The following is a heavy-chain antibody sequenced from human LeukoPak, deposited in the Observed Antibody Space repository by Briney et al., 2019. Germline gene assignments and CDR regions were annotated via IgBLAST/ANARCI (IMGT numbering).Heavy chain of an antibody. CDR1: GGSLSSYS. Sequence: PSETLSLTCTDSGGSLSSYSWSWIRQPPGKGLEWIGYIYYSGGTNYNPSLRSRVTISVDTSRNQFSLKLSSLTAADTAVYYCARYYYESSGYYVLDYWGQGTLVTVSS. CDR2: IYYSGGT. CDR3: ARYYYESSGYYVLDY. V-gene: IGHV4-59*01. D-gene: IGHD3-22*01. J-gene: IGHJ4*02.